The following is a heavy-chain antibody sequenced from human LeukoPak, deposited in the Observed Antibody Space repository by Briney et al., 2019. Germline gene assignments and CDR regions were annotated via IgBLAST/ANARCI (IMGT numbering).Heavy chain of an antibody. J-gene: IGHJ6*02. V-gene: IGHV3-33*01. Sequence: GGSLRLSSAASGFTFSSYGMHWVRQAPGKGLEWVAVIWYDGSNKYYVDSVKGRFTISRDNSKNTLYLQMNSLRAEDTAVYYCARGLQYCSSTSCPPGDDGMDVWGQGTTVTVSS. CDR1: GFTFSSYG. CDR3: ARGLQYCSSTSCPPGDDGMDV. CDR2: IWYDGSNK. D-gene: IGHD2-2*01.